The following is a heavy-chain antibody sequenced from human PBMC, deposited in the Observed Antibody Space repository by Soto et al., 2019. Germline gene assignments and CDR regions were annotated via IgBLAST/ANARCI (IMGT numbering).Heavy chain of an antibody. CDR2: IYYSGST. J-gene: IGHJ4*02. CDR3: ARRYGSSFDY. CDR1: GGSISSYD. D-gene: IGHD6-13*01. V-gene: IGHV4-59*08. Sequence: PSETLSLTCTVSGGSISSYDLSWIRQPPGKGLEWIGYIYYSGSTNYNPSLKSRVTISVDTSKNQFSLKLSSVTAADTAVYYCARRYGSSFDYWGQGTLVTVSS.